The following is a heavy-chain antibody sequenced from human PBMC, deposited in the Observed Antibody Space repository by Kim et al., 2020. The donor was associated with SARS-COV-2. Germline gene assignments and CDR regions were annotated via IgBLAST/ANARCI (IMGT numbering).Heavy chain of an antibody. CDR1: GFTFSTYW. CDR2: INRDGSST. D-gene: IGHD6-19*01. J-gene: IGHJ6*02. CDR3: ARDQSYSSGWYGTYYSYYAMDV. Sequence: GGSLRLSCAASGFTFSTYWMHWVRQAPGKGLVWVSRINRDGSSTSYAASVKGRFTISRNNAKNTPYLQMNSLRAEDTAVYYCARDQSYSSGWYGTYYSYYAMDVSGQGTTVTLS. V-gene: IGHV3-74*01.